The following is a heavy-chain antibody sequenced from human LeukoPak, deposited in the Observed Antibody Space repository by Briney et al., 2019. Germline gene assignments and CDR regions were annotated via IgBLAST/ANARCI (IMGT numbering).Heavy chain of an antibody. CDR2: ISGSGGST. V-gene: IGHV3-23*01. D-gene: IGHD3-10*01. CDR1: GFTFSNYA. J-gene: IGHJ5*02. Sequence: PGGSLRLSCAASGFTFSNYAMSWVRQAPGKGLEWVSVISGSGGSTYYADSVKGRFTISRDNPKNTLYLQMTSLRAEDTAVYYCAKAGGWFGELLQTSADHWFDPWGQGTLVTVSS. CDR3: AKAGGWFGELLQTSADHWFDP.